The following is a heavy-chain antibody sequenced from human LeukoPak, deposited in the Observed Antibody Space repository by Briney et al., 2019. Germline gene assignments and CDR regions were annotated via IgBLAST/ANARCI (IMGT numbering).Heavy chain of an antibody. CDR1: GGSISSRSYY. Sequence: SETLSLTCTVSGGSISSRSYYWGWIRQPPGKGLEWIGSIYYSGSTYYNPSLKSRVTISVDTSKNQFSLKLSSVTAADTAVYYCATRGVVATIVQDYRGQGTLVTVSS. J-gene: IGHJ4*02. CDR2: IYYSGST. CDR3: ATRGVVATIVQDY. D-gene: IGHD5-12*01. V-gene: IGHV4-39*01.